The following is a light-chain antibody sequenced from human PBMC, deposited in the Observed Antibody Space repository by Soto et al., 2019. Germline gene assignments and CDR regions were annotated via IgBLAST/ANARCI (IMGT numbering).Light chain of an antibody. V-gene: IGKV3-11*01. J-gene: IGKJ4*01. CDR1: QSVSSY. Sequence: EIVLTQSPATLSLSPGERATLSCRASQSVSSYLAWYQQKLGQAPRLLIYDASNRATGIPARFSGSGSGTDFTLTISRLEPEDFAVYYCQQRSNWPLTFGGGTKVEIK. CDR2: DAS. CDR3: QQRSNWPLT.